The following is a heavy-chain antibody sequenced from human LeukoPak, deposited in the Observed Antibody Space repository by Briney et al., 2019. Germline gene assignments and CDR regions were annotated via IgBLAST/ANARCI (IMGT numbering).Heavy chain of an antibody. CDR1: GFTVSSNY. CDR3: ASCSVVVAAPWYYGMDV. Sequence: GGSLRLSSAASGFTVSSNYMSWVRQAPGKGLEWVSVIYSGGSTYYADSVKGRFTISRDNSKNTLYLQMNSLRAEDTAVYYCASCSVVVAAPWYYGMDVWGQGTTVTVSS. J-gene: IGHJ6*02. V-gene: IGHV3-66*01. D-gene: IGHD2-15*01. CDR2: IYSGGST.